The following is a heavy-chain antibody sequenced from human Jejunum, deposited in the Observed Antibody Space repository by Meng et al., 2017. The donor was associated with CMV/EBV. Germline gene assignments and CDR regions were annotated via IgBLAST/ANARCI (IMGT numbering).Heavy chain of an antibody. Sequence: SRYAMSWVRQATGKGLEWVSAISGSGGSTYYADSVEGRFTISRDNSKNTLYLQMNSLRAEDTAVYYCAKGGSYSSPNYYYYGMDVWGQGTTVTVSS. CDR2: ISGSGGST. V-gene: IGHV3-23*01. D-gene: IGHD6-13*01. J-gene: IGHJ6*02. CDR3: AKGGSYSSPNYYYYGMDV. CDR1: SRYA.